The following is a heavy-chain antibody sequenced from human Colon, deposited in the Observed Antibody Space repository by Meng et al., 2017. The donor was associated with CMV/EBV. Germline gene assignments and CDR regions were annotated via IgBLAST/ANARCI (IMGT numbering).Heavy chain of an antibody. CDR3: VRESWYFDF. D-gene: IGHD6-13*01. V-gene: IGHV1-2*02. CDR2: IYPQDGGT. Sequence: QVLGVQAGTEVKKPGASVKVSCKTSGYTFNANHLHWVRQAPGQGLEWMGWIYPQDGGTYFAQKFQDRVTLTRDTSITTAYMELSGLTSDDTAIYYCVRESWYFDFWGEGTLVTVSS. J-gene: IGHJ4*02. CDR1: GYTFNANH.